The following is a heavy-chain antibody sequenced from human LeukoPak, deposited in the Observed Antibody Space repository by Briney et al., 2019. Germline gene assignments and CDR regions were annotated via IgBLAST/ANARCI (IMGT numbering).Heavy chain of an antibody. D-gene: IGHD4-17*01. Sequence: PSQTLSLTCTVSGGSISSYYWSWIRQPPGKGLEWIGYIYYSGSTNYNPSLKSRVTISVDTSKNQFSLKLSSVTAADTAVYYCARLYRDRYFDYWGQGTLVTVSS. CDR1: GGSISSYY. J-gene: IGHJ4*02. CDR3: ARLYRDRYFDY. V-gene: IGHV4-59*08. CDR2: IYYSGST.